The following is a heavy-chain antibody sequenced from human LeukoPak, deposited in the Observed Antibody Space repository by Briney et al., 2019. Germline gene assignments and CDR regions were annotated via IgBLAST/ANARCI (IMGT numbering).Heavy chain of an antibody. CDR3: ATSPRLGQRSLSQHGYYYRDDAFDI. CDR2: ISAYNGNT. CDR1: GYTFTSYG. V-gene: IGHV1-18*01. D-gene: IGHD3-22*01. Sequence: ASVKVSCKASGYTFTSYGISWVRQAPGQGLEWMGWISAYNGNTNYAQKLQGRVTMTTDTSTSTAYMELRSLRSDDTAVYYCATSPRLGQRSLSQHGYYYRDDAFDIWGQGTMVTVSS. J-gene: IGHJ3*02.